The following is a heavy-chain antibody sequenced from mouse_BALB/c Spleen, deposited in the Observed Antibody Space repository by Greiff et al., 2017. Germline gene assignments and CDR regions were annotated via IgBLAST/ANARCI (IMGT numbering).Heavy chain of an antibody. CDR1: GYSFTGYF. V-gene: IGHV1-20*02. Sequence: EVQLQQSGPELVKPGASVKISCKASGYSFTGYFMNWVMQSHGKSLEWIGRINPYNGDTFYNQKFKGKATLTVDKSSSTAHMELRSLASEDSAVYYCARSRDYGSSWDFDYWGQGTTLTVSS. J-gene: IGHJ2*01. CDR3: ARSRDYGSSWDFDY. D-gene: IGHD1-1*01. CDR2: INPYNGDT.